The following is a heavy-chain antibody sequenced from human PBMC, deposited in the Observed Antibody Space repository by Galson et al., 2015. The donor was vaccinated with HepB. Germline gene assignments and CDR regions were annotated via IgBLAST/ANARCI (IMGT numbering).Heavy chain of an antibody. CDR1: GGSFSGYY. CDR3: TRVKLREQLVQQYYYGLDV. D-gene: IGHD6-13*01. J-gene: IGHJ6*02. Sequence: LSLTCAVYGGSFSGYYWNWLRQPPGKGLEWIGEINHSGSTNYTPSLKTPVTISLDTSKNQFSLKLSSVTAADTAVYFCTRVKLREQLVQQYYYGLDVWGQGTTVTVSS. CDR2: INHSGST. V-gene: IGHV4-34*01.